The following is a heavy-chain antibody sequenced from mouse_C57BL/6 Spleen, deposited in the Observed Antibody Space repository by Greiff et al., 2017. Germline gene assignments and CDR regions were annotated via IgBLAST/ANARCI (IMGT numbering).Heavy chain of an antibody. CDR1: GYAFSSYW. J-gene: IGHJ2*01. D-gene: IGHD1-2*01. V-gene: IGHV1-80*01. CDR3: ARSGVRPGDYFDY. CDR2: IYPGDGDT. Sequence: QVQLKESGAELVKPGASVKISCKASGYAFSSYWMNWVKQRPGKGLEWIGQIYPGDGDTNYNGKFKGKATLTADKSSSTAYMQLSSLTSEDSAVDFCARSGVRPGDYFDYWGQGTTLTVSS.